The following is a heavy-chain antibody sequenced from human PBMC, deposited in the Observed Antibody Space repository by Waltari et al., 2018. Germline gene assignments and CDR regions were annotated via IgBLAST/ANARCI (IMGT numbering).Heavy chain of an antibody. CDR3: ARIASTSCYTAGMDV. V-gene: IGHV2-70*01. J-gene: IGHJ6*02. CDR1: GFSLSPSGMC. Sequence: QVTLRESGPALVKPTQTLTLTCTFSGFSLSPSGMCVSWIRHPPGKALEWLALIDWDDDKYYSTSLKTRLTISKDTSKNQVVLTMTNMDPVDTATYYCARIASTSCYTAGMDVWGQGTTVTVSS. CDR2: IDWDDDK. D-gene: IGHD2-2*02.